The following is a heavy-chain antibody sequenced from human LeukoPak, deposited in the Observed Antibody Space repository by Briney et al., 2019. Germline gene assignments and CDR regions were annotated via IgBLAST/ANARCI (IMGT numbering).Heavy chain of an antibody. CDR3: ARDQYCSGGSCYGRDS. J-gene: IGHJ4*02. V-gene: IGHV3-21*01. CDR1: GFTFSSYS. D-gene: IGHD2-15*01. Sequence: GGSLTLSCAASGFTFSSYSMNWVRQAPGKGLEWVSSISSSSSYVYYADSVKGRFTISRDNAKNSLYLQMNSLRAEDTAVYYWARDQYCSGGSCYGRDSWGQGTLVTVSS. CDR2: ISSSSSYV.